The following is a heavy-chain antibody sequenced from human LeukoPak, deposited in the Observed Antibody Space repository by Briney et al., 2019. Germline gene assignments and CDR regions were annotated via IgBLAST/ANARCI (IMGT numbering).Heavy chain of an antibody. Sequence: SETLPLTCTVSGGSISSGGYYWSWIRQHPGKGLEWIGYIYYSGSTYYNPSLKSRVTISVDTSKNQFSLKLSSVTAADTAVYYCARAGSGYEYYFDYWGQGTLVTVSS. V-gene: IGHV4-31*03. CDR2: IYYSGST. CDR1: GGSISSGGYY. CDR3: ARAGSGYEYYFDY. J-gene: IGHJ4*02. D-gene: IGHD5-12*01.